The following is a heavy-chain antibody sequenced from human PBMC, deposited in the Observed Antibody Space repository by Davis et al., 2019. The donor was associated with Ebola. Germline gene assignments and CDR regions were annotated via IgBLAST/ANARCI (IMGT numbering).Heavy chain of an antibody. V-gene: IGHV4-61*01. J-gene: IGHJ5*02. CDR3: ARVHEYTDYFHFDP. Sequence: MPSETLSLTCSVSGASVINDRFHWTWIRQSPGKGLEWIGCIYYRGSTNYNPSLRNRVTISVDSSKNQFSLILTSVTAADTAVYYCARVHEYTDYFHFDPWGQGILVTVSS. CDR1: GASVINDRFH. D-gene: IGHD2/OR15-2a*01. CDR2: IYYRGST.